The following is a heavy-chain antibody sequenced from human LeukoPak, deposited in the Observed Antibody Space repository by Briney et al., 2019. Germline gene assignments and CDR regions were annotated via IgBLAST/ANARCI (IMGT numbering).Heavy chain of an antibody. D-gene: IGHD2-15*01. J-gene: IGHJ4*02. V-gene: IGHV4-39*01. CDR1: GGSISSSSYY. CDR2: IYYSGST. CDR3: ARVAAATNFDN. Sequence: SETLSLTCTVSGGSISSSSYYWGWIRQPPGKGLEWIGIIYYSGSTYYNPSLKSRVTISVDTSKNQFSLKLRSVTAADTAVYYCARVAAATNFDNWGQGTLVTVSS.